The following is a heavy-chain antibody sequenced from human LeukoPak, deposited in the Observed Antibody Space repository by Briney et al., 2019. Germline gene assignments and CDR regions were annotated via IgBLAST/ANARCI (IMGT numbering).Heavy chain of an antibody. V-gene: IGHV3-15*01. CDR1: GFTFGDYA. Sequence: GESLKISCTASGFTFGDYAMSWFRQAPGKGLEWVGRIKSKTDGGTTDYAAPVKGRFTISRDDSKNTLYLQMNGLKTEDTAVYYCTTDLEATVVTLDAFDIWGQGTMVTVSS. J-gene: IGHJ3*02. CDR2: IKSKTDGGTT. D-gene: IGHD4-23*01. CDR3: TTDLEATVVTLDAFDI.